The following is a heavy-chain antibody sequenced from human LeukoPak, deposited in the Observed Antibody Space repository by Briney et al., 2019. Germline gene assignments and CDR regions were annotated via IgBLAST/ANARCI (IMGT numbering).Heavy chain of an antibody. CDR3: ARNYDFWSGASYYYYYMDV. Sequence: PSETLSLTCTVSGGSISSYYWSWIRQPPGKGLEWIGYIYYSGSTNYNPSLKSRVTISVDTSKNQFSLKLSSVTAADTAVYYCARNYDFWSGASYYYYYMDVWGEGTTVTVSS. J-gene: IGHJ6*03. CDR1: GGSISSYY. CDR2: IYYSGST. V-gene: IGHV4-59*01. D-gene: IGHD3-3*01.